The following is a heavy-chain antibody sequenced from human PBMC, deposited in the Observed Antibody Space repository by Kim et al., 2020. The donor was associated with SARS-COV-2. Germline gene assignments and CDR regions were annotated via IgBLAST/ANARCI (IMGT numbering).Heavy chain of an antibody. CDR1: GGTFTSYT. D-gene: IGHD2-15*01. J-gene: IGHJ5*02. Sequence: SVKVSCKASGGTFTSYTISWVRQAPGQGLEWMGRIIPILGIANYAQKFQGRVTITADKSTSTAYMELSSLISDDTAVYYCARAQGGGGSCYSGLCWFDPWGQGTLVTVSS. V-gene: IGHV1-69*02. CDR2: IIPILGIA. CDR3: ARAQGGGGSCYSGLCWFDP.